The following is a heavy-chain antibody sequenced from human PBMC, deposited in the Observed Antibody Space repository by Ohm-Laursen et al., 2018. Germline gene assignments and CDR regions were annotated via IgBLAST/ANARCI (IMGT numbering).Heavy chain of an antibody. J-gene: IGHJ6*02. Sequence: SLRLSCSASGFTFSDYYLSWIRQAPGKGLEWVTYISGSGGNIYYADSVRGRFTISRDNAKNSLYLQMNSPRAEDTALYYCARGFDCCSTSCAGLDVWGQGTTVTVSS. CDR3: ARGFDCCSTSCAGLDV. D-gene: IGHD2-2*01. CDR2: ISGSGGNI. CDR1: GFTFSDYY. V-gene: IGHV3-11*01.